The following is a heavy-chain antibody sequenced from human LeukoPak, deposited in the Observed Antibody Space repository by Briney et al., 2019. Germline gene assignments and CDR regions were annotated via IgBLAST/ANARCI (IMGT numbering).Heavy chain of an antibody. CDR3: ARDLVGFDYRLDY. V-gene: IGHV1-2*02. CDR1: GYTFTGYY. D-gene: IGHD4-11*01. J-gene: IGHJ4*02. CDR2: INPNSGGT. Sequence: GASEKVSCKASGYTFTGYYMHWVRQAPGQGLEWMGWINPNSGGTNYAQKFRGRVTMTRDTSISTAYMELSRLRSDDTAVYYCARDLVGFDYRLDYWGQGTLVTVSS.